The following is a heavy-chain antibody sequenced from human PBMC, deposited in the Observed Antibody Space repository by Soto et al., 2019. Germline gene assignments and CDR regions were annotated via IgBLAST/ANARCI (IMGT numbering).Heavy chain of an antibody. D-gene: IGHD3-22*01. CDR3: AIRYYYDSSGYNDAFDI. Sequence: EVHLVETGGGLIRPGESLRLSCAASGFSVTTNYMSWVRQAPGKGLEWVSLIYSGGSTYYADSVKGRFTISRDSSKNTLYLQMNSLRIEDTAVYYCAIRYYYDSSGYNDAFDIWGQGTMVTVSS. CDR2: IYSGGST. J-gene: IGHJ3*02. V-gene: IGHV3-53*02. CDR1: GFSVTTNY.